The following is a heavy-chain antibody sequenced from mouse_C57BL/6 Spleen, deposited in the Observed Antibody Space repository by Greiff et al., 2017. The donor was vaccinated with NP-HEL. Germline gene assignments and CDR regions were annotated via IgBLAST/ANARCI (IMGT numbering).Heavy chain of an antibody. CDR2: IDPENGDT. CDR3: TTIYYYGSSYVRFAY. CDR1: GFNIKDDY. Sequence: DVKLQESGAELVRPGASVKLSCTASGFNIKDDYMHWVKQRPEQGLEWIGWIDPENGDTEYASKFQGKATITADTSSNTAYLQLSSLTSEDTAVYYCTTIYYYGSSYVRFAYWGQGTLVTVSA. J-gene: IGHJ3*01. D-gene: IGHD1-1*01. V-gene: IGHV14-4*01.